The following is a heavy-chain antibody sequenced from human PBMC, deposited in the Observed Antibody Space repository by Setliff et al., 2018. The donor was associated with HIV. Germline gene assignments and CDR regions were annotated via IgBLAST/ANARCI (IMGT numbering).Heavy chain of an antibody. D-gene: IGHD3-3*01. Sequence: RASVKVSCKASGYTFNHYAMNWVRQAPGHGLELMGWINTNTGNPTYAQGFTGRFVLSLDTSVITAYLQISSLKAEDTAVYFCARYLTRPNSNFWGGYPIPFDSWGQGTLVTVSS. V-gene: IGHV7-4-1*02. J-gene: IGHJ4*02. CDR2: INTNTGNP. CDR1: GYTFNHYA. CDR3: ARYLTRPNSNFWGGYPIPFDS.